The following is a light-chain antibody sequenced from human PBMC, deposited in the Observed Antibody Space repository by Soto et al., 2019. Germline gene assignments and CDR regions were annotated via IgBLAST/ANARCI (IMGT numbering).Light chain of an antibody. CDR2: KVS. J-gene: IGKJ2*01. CDR1: QSLEYSDGNTY. Sequence: DVVMTQSPLSLPVTLGQPASISCRSSQSLEYSDGNTYLNWFQQRPGQSPRRLIYKVSNRDSGVPDRFSGSGSGTDFTLKISRVEAEDVGVYYCMQGKHWPPYTFGQGTKLEIK. V-gene: IGKV2-30*01. CDR3: MQGKHWPPYT.